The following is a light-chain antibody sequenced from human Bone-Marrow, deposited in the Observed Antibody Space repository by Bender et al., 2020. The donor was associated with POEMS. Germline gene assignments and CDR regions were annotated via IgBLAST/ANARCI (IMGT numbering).Light chain of an antibody. CDR3: SSYGGRNDMV. J-gene: IGLJ3*02. CDR1: SSDVGSYNL. CDR2: EGT. Sequence: QSVLTQPPSVSGSPGQSIAISCTGTSSDVGSYNLVFWYQQYPGKAPKLMIYEGTKRPSGVSDRFSGSKSGNTASLTVSGLQPEDEADYYCSSYGGRNDMVFGGGTKLTVL. V-gene: IGLV2-14*02.